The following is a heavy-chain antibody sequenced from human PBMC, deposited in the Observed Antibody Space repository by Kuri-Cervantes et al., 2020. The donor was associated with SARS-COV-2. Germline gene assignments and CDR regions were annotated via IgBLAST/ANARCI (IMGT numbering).Heavy chain of an antibody. D-gene: IGHD2-2*01. V-gene: IGHV3-7*03. J-gene: IGHJ6*02. Sequence: GESLKISCAASGFTFSSYWMSWVRQAPGKGLEWVANIKQDGSEKYYVDSVKGRFTISRDNAKNSLYLQMNSLRAEDTAVYYCARDVGCSSTSCQDYYYYGMDVWGQGTTVTVSS. CDR3: ARDVGCSSTSCQDYYYYGMDV. CDR1: GFTFSSYW. CDR2: IKQDGSEK.